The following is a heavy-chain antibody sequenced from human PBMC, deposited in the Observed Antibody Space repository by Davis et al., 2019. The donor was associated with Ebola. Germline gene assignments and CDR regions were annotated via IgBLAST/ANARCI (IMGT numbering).Heavy chain of an antibody. J-gene: IGHJ1*01. CDR1: GGSISSSSYY. Sequence: PSETLSLTCTVSGGSISSSSYYWGWIRQPPGKGLEWIGSIYYSGSTYYNPSLNSRVTISVDTSKNQFSLKLSSVTAADTAVYYCARHPTYYYDSSGYLQSQTEYFQHWGQGTLVTVSS. V-gene: IGHV4-39*01. CDR3: ARHPTYYYDSSGYLQSQTEYFQH. D-gene: IGHD3-22*01. CDR2: IYYSGST.